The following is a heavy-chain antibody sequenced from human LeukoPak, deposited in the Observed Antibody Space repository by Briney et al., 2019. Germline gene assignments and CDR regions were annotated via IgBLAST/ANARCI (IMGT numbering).Heavy chain of an antibody. D-gene: IGHD3-22*01. CDR2: INPNSGGT. Sequence: ASVKVSCKASGHTFTGYYMHWVRQAPGQGLEWMGWINPNSGGTNYAQKFQGRVTMTRDTSISTAYMELSRLRSDDTAVYYCARGGYLVYYYDSSGYHYWGQGTLVTVSS. CDR3: ARGGYLVYYYDSSGYHY. J-gene: IGHJ4*02. CDR1: GHTFTGYY. V-gene: IGHV1-2*02.